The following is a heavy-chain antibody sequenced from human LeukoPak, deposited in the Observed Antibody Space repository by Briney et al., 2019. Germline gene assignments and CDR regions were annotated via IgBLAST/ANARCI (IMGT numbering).Heavy chain of an antibody. CDR3: AKDYYGSWSLPDY. D-gene: IGHD3-10*01. V-gene: IGHV3-30*18. J-gene: IGHJ4*02. Sequence: PGRSLRLSCAASGFTFSSYGMHWVRQAPGKGLEWVAVISYDGSNKYYADSVKGRFTISRDNSKNTLYLQMNSLRAEDTAVYYCAKDYYGSWSLPDYWGQGTLVTVSS. CDR1: GFTFSSYG. CDR2: ISYDGSNK.